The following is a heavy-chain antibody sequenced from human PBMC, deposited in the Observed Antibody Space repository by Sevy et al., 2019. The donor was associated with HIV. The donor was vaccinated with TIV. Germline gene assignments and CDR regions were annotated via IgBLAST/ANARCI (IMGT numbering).Heavy chain of an antibody. Sequence: TETLSLTCTVSGGSISSSSYYWGWIRQPPGKGMEWIGSIYYSGSTYYNPSLKSRVTISVDTSKNQFSLKLSSVTAADMAVYYCARHSGYFSYNLMGAFDIWGQGTMVLVSS. D-gene: IGHD5-12*01. CDR2: IYYSGST. CDR1: GGSISSSSYY. CDR3: ARHSGYFSYNLMGAFDI. J-gene: IGHJ3*02. V-gene: IGHV4-39*01.